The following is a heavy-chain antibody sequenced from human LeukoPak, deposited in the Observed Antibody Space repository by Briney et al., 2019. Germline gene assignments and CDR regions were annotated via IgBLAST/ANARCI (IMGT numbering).Heavy chain of an antibody. J-gene: IGHJ4*02. Sequence: PGGSLRLSCEASGFTFSNYWMSWVRQAPGKGLEWVANINQDAGGKYYVDSVKGRFTISRENAKSSLYPQMNSLRAEDTAVYYCARDNSGPQNWGQGTLVTVSS. V-gene: IGHV3-7*05. CDR3: ARDNSGPQN. CDR2: INQDAGGK. CDR1: GFTFSNYW. D-gene: IGHD1-26*01.